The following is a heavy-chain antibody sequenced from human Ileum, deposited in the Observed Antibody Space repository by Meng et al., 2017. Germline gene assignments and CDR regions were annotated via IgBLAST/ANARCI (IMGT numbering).Heavy chain of an antibody. J-gene: IGHJ4*02. CDR1: GGSVSSDGCQ. D-gene: IGHD7-27*01. V-gene: IGHV4-61*08. CDR2: AST. CDR3: ARDHWGSLDY. Sequence: VELKKSGPGMVSPQETLSTICTVSGGSVSSDGCQWGGGRQPPGKGLDWIGYASTNYNPSLKSRVTISLDTSKNQFSLELSSVTAADTAVYYCARDHWGSLDYWGQGILVTVSS.